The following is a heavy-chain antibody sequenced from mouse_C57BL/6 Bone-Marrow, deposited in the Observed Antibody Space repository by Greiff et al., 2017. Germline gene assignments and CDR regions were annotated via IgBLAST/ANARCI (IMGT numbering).Heavy chain of an antibody. CDR3: ARRVRDDYSYAMDY. J-gene: IGHJ4*01. CDR2: IYWDDDK. Sequence: QVTLNVSGPGILQSSQTLSLTCSFSGFSLSTSGMGVSWIRQPSGKGLEWLAHIYWDDDKRYNPSLKSRRTISKDTSRNQVFLKITSVDTADTATYSCARRVRDDYSYAMDYWGQGTSVTGSS. V-gene: IGHV8-12*01. D-gene: IGHD2-4*01. CDR1: GFSLSTSGMG.